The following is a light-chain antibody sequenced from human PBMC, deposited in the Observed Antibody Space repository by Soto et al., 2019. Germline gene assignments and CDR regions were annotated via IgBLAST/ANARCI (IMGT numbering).Light chain of an antibody. Sequence: AIRMTQSPSSLSASTGDRVTISCRASQGISSYLAWYQKKPGKYPKLLISTASNLHNGVPSRFSGSGSGTDFTLTISRLQTEDFATYYCLQEYNYPRTFGQGTKVDIK. CDR1: QGISSY. CDR2: TAS. J-gene: IGKJ1*01. V-gene: IGKV1-8*01. CDR3: LQEYNYPRT.